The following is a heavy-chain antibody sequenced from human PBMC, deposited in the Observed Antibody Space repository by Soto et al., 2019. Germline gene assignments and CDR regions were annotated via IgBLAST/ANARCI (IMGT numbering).Heavy chain of an antibody. CDR3: ARDRHYYASTARNDAFDS. D-gene: IGHD3-22*01. J-gene: IGHJ3*02. CDR1: GFTFSSYS. CDR2: ISSSSSYI. Sequence: GGSLRLSCAASGFTFSSYSMNWVRQAPGKGLEWVSSISSSSSYIYYADSVKGRFTISRDNAKNSLYLQMNSLRAEDTAVYYCARDRHYYASTARNDAFDSWGQGTIVTV. V-gene: IGHV3-21*01.